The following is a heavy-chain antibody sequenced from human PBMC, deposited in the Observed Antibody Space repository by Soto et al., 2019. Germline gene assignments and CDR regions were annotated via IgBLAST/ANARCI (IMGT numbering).Heavy chain of an antibody. CDR3: AKETRSRAVTATRVNGMDV. J-gene: IGHJ6*02. Sequence: QVQLVESGGGVVQPGRSLRLSCAPSGFSFSDFGMHWVRQAPGKGLEWVAAISHDGSNQYYGDSVKGRFSISRDHSNRLYLQMNNLKVEDSAIYFCAKETRSRAVTATRVNGMDVWGQGTTVTVSS. CDR1: GFSFSDFG. V-gene: IGHV3-30*18. D-gene: IGHD2-21*02. CDR2: ISHDGSNQ.